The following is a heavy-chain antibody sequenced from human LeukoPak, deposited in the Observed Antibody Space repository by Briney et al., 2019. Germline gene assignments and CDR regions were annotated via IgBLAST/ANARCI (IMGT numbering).Heavy chain of an antibody. CDR1: GFTFSSYG. Sequence: GGSLRLSCAASGFTFSSYGMHWVRQAPGKGLEWVAVISYDGSNKYYADSVKGRFTISRDNSKNTLYLQMNSLRAEDTAVYYCAKGAGLLRFLEWPDAFDIWGQGTMVTVSS. CDR2: ISYDGSNK. V-gene: IGHV3-30*18. D-gene: IGHD3-3*01. J-gene: IGHJ3*02. CDR3: AKGAGLLRFLEWPDAFDI.